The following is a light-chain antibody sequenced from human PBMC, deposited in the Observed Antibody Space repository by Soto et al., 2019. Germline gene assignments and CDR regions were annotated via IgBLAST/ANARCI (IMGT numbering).Light chain of an antibody. J-gene: IGKJ4*01. CDR1: QSVSSNY. CDR2: GAS. V-gene: IGKV3-20*01. CDR3: QQYDSSPLT. Sequence: EIVLTQSPGTLSLSPGERATLSCRASQSVSSNYLAWYQQKPGQAPRLLIYGASSRATGIPDRFSGSGSGTDFTLTISRLEPEDFAVYYCQQYDSSPLTLVGGTKVEIK.